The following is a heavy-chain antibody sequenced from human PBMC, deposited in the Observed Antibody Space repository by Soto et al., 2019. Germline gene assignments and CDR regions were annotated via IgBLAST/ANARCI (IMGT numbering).Heavy chain of an antibody. D-gene: IGHD2-15*01. V-gene: IGHV2-5*02. J-gene: IGHJ4*02. CDR3: AHRPSYCSGGSCYSGFDY. CDR2: IYWDDDK. Sequence: QITLKESGPTLVKPTQTLTLTCTFSGFSLSTSGVGVGWIRQPPGQALEWLALIYWDDDKRYSPSLKSRLTITKDTSKNQVVLTMTNMDPMDTATYYCAHRPSYCSGGSCYSGFDYWGQGTLVTVSS. CDR1: GFSLSTSGVG.